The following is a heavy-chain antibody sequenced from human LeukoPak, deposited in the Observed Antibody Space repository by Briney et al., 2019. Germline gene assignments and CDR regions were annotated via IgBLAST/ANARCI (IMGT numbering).Heavy chain of an antibody. Sequence: SQTLSLTCAISGDSVSSNSAAWNRIRQSPSRGLEWLGRTYYRSRWYNDYAVSVKSRITINPDTSKNQFSLQLNSVTPEDTAVYYCAKGYYYDGDYDHWGQGTLVTVSS. CDR2: TYYRSRWYN. D-gene: IGHD3-22*01. V-gene: IGHV6-1*01. CDR3: AKGYYYDGDYDH. CDR1: GDSVSSNSAA. J-gene: IGHJ4*02.